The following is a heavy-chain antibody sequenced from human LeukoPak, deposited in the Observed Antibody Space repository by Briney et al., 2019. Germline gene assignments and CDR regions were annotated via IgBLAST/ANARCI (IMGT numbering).Heavy chain of an antibody. D-gene: IGHD6-19*01. Sequence: GRSLRLSCAASGFTFSSYGMHWVRQAPGKGLEWVAVISYDGNNKYYADSVKGRFTISRDNSRNTLYLQMDNLRAEDTAVYYCAKYQRQWLPKGGFDYWGQGTLVTVSS. CDR2: ISYDGNNK. CDR3: AKYQRQWLPKGGFDY. V-gene: IGHV3-30*18. J-gene: IGHJ4*02. CDR1: GFTFSSYG.